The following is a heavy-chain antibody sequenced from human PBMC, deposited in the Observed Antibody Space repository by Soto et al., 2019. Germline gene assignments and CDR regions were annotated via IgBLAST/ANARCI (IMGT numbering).Heavy chain of an antibody. CDR3: ARRGSYYNYYYGMDV. Sequence: PGESLKISCKGSGHTFTSYWIGWVRQMPGKGLEWMGIIYPGDSDTRYSPSFQGQVTISADKSISTAYLQWSSLKASDTAMYYCARRGSYYNYYYGMDVWGQGTTVTVS. CDR1: GHTFTSYW. J-gene: IGHJ6*02. D-gene: IGHD1-26*01. CDR2: IYPGDSDT. V-gene: IGHV5-51*01.